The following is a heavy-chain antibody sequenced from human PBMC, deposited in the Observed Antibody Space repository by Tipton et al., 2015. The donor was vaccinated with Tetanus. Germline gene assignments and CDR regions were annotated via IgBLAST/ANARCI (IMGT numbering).Heavy chain of an antibody. V-gene: IGHV4-34*01. J-gene: IGHJ6*02. CDR3: ARGANMLRGAPLRMDV. D-gene: IGHD4/OR15-4a*01. Sequence: LRLSCAAGSLSDFYWSWIRQSPEKGLEWIGEINHRGRTNYNPSLKRRVTMSVDTSKNEFSLNLKSVTAADTAVYYCARGANMLRGAPLRMDVWGQGTTVIVSS. CDR2: INHRGRT. CDR1: SLSDFY.